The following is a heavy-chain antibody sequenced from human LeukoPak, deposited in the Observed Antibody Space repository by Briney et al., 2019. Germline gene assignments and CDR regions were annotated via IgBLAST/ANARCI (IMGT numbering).Heavy chain of an antibody. CDR1: GFNFGIYS. J-gene: IGHJ5*01. CDR3: AITGGYCIGPNCRGMGNRFDS. CDR2: MGSSGSQI. V-gene: IGHV3-21*01. D-gene: IGHD1-20*01. Sequence: PGGSLRLSCAASGFNFGIYSMSWVRQAPGKGLEWVASMGSSGSQIYYADSVKGRFTLSRDNAKNSLYLQLNSLGAEYTAVYFCAITGGYCIGPNCRGMGNRFDSWGQGALVAVSS.